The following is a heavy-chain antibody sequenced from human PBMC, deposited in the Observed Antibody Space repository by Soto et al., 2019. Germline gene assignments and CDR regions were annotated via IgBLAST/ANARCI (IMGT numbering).Heavy chain of an antibody. D-gene: IGHD3-10*01. CDR2: IYNDGTYS. Sequence: GSLRLAGSASGFIFKMYWMHWVRQSPGKGLVWISRIYNDGTYSDYADSVRGRFTISRDNVNDTLYLQMNNLRAEDSGLYYCTRGPRPISTGTGAYWGQGTQVTVYS. J-gene: IGHJ4*02. V-gene: IGHV3-74*01. CDR1: GFIFKMYW. CDR3: TRGPRPISTGTGAY.